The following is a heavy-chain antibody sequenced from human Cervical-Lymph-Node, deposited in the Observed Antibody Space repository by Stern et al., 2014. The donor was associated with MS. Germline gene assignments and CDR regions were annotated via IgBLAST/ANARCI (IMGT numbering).Heavy chain of an antibody. Sequence: QMQLVQSGAEVKKPGASVKVSCKASGYSFTAYYMHWVRQAPGQGLEWMGWIDPNSGGTKSAQNLQGRVTMTRDTSISTFYMELSGLTSDDTAVFYCARERHSMDVWGQGTTVTVSS. CDR1: GYSFTAYY. CDR3: ARERHSMDV. CDR2: IDPNSGGT. V-gene: IGHV1-2*02. J-gene: IGHJ6*02.